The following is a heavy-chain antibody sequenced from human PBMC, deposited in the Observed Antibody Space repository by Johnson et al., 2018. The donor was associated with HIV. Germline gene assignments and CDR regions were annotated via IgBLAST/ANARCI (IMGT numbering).Heavy chain of an antibody. V-gene: IGHV3-30*04. CDR2: ISYDGKNK. CDR3: ARDERWNYYDAFDI. Sequence: VQLVESGGGVVQPGRSLRLSCTASGFTFSSYAMHWVRQAPGKGLEWVTVISYDGKNKYYTDSVKGRFTISRDNSKNTLYLQMNSLRAEDTAVYYCARDERWNYYDAFDIWGQGTMVTVSS. CDR1: GFTFSSYA. J-gene: IGHJ3*02. D-gene: IGHD1-7*01.